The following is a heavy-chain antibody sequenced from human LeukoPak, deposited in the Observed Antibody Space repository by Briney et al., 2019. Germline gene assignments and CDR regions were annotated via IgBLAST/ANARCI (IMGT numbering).Heavy chain of an antibody. Sequence: PGRSLRLSCAASGFTFSSYGMHWVRQAPGKGLEWAAVMPYDGSNKYYADSVKGRFTISRDNSKNTLYLQMNSLRAEDTAVYYCAKDRDSSGYYEDYWGQGTLVTVSS. CDR1: GFTFSSYG. V-gene: IGHV3-30*18. CDR2: MPYDGSNK. D-gene: IGHD3-22*01. CDR3: AKDRDSSGYYEDY. J-gene: IGHJ4*02.